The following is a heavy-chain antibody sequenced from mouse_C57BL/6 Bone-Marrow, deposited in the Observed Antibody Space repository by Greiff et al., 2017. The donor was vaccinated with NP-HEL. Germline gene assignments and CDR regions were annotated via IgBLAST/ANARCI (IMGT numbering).Heavy chain of an antibody. Sequence: DVQLVESEGGLVQPGSSMKLSCTASGFTFSDYYMAWVRQVPEKGLEWVANINYDGSSTYYLDSLKSRFIISRDNAKNILYLQMSSLKSEDTATYYCAREGDSNYEDFDYWGQGTTLTVSS. CDR1: GFTFSDYY. V-gene: IGHV5-16*01. CDR2: INYDGSST. D-gene: IGHD2-5*01. CDR3: AREGDSNYEDFDY. J-gene: IGHJ2*01.